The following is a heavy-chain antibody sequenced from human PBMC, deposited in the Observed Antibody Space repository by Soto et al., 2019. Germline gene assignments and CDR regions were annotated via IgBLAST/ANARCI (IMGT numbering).Heavy chain of an antibody. CDR3: ARGLGTNAGGS. CDR1: GGTFSSYT. Sequence: QVQLVQSGAEVKKPGSSVKVSCKASGGTFSSYTISWVRQAPRQGLEWMGRIIPIFGTTTYAQKFQGRVTITADESTSTAYMELSSLRSEDTAVYYCARGLGTNAGGSWGQGTLVTVSS. D-gene: IGHD2-8*01. J-gene: IGHJ4*02. CDR2: IIPIFGTT. V-gene: IGHV1-69*15.